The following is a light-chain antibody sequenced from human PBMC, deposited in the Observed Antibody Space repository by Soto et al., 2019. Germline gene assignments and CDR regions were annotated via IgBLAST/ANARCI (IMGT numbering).Light chain of an antibody. Sequence: EIVMTQSPATLSVSPGERATLSCRASQSVISNLAWYPQKPGQAPRLLLYGASTRVTGIPARFSGSGSGTEVTLTLSSLQSEDIAVYYCQHYNNWPPYTFGQGTKLEIK. CDR3: QHYNNWPPYT. V-gene: IGKV3-15*01. CDR1: QSVISN. J-gene: IGKJ2*01. CDR2: GAS.